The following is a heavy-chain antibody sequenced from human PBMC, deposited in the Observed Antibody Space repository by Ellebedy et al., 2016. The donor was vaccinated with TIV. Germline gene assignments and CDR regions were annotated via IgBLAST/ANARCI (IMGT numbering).Heavy chain of an antibody. V-gene: IGHV3-30*03. D-gene: IGHD5-12*01. J-gene: IGHJ4*02. CDR3: ARDFQDSGVDRGFDY. CDR2: ISYDGSNK. CDR1: GFTFSSYG. Sequence: GESLKISCAASGFTFSSYGMHWVRQAPGKGLEWVAVISYDGSNKYYADSVKGRFTISRDNSKNTLYLQMNSLRAEDTAVYYCARDFQDSGVDRGFDYWGQGTLVTVSS.